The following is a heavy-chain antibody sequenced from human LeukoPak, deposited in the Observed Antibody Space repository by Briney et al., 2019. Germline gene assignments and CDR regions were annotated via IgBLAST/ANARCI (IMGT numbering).Heavy chain of an antibody. CDR2: ISGSGGST. J-gene: IGHJ4*02. D-gene: IGHD3-22*01. CDR3: AKSSTPSYDSSGYYYGLDY. CDR1: GFTFSSYA. V-gene: IGHV3-23*01. Sequence: TGGSLRLSCAASGFTFSSYAMSWVRQAPGKGLEWVSAISGSGGSTYYADSVKGRFTISRDNSKNTLYPQMNSLRAEDTAVYYCAKSSTPSYDSSGYYYGLDYWGQGTLVTVSS.